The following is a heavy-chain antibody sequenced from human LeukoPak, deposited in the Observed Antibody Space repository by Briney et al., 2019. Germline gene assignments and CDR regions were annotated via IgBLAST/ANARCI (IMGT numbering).Heavy chain of an antibody. CDR3: ASTIYSSGWYPKGNYYYYGMDV. CDR2: INSDGSST. D-gene: IGHD6-19*01. Sequence: GGFLRLSCAASGFTFSSYWMPWVRQAPGKGLVWVSRINSDGSSTSYADSVKGRFTISRDNAKNTLYLQMNSLRAEDTAVYYCASTIYSSGWYPKGNYYYYGMDVWGKGTTVTVSS. V-gene: IGHV3-74*01. J-gene: IGHJ6*04. CDR1: GFTFSSYW.